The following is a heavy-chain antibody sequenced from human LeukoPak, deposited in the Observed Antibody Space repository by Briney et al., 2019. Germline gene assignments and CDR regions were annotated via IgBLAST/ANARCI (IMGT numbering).Heavy chain of an antibody. CDR3: ARDDRQWLVKD. J-gene: IGHJ4*02. Sequence: KPAGSLRLYCAASGFTFSSYSMNWVRQAPGKGLEWVSSISSSSSYIYYADSGKGRFTISRDNAKNSLYLQMNSLRAEDTAVYYCARDDRQWLVKDWGQGTLVTVSS. D-gene: IGHD6-19*01. CDR2: ISSSSSYI. CDR1: GFTFSSYS. V-gene: IGHV3-21*01.